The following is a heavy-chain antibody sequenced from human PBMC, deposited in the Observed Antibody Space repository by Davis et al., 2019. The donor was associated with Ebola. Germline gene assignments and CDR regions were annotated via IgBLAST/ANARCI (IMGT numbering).Heavy chain of an antibody. Sequence: SVKVSCKASGGTFSTYAISWVRQAPGQGLEWMGGIIPIFGTANYAQKFQGRVTITRDTSASTAYMELSSLRSEDTAVFYCARGKTVAGTRGLSWFDPWGPGTLVTVSS. CDR2: IIPIFGTA. CDR3: ARGKTVAGTRGLSWFDP. J-gene: IGHJ5*02. CDR1: GGTFSTYA. D-gene: IGHD6-19*01. V-gene: IGHV1-69*05.